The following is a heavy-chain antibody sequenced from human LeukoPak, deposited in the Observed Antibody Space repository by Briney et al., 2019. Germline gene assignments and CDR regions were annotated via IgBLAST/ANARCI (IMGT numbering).Heavy chain of an antibody. V-gene: IGHV4-59*01. D-gene: IGHD2-2*01. J-gene: IGHJ5*02. CDR2: IYYSGST. CDR1: GGSISSYY. CDR3: ARGVPAAGRNWFDP. Sequence: SETLSLTCTVSGGSISSYYWSWLRQPPGKGLEWIGYIYYSGSTNYNPSLKSRVTISVDTSKNQFSLKLSSVTAADTAVYYCARGVPAAGRNWFDPWGQGTLVTVSS.